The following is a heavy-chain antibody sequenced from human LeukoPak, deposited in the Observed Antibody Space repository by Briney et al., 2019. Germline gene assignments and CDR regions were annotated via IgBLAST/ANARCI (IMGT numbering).Heavy chain of an antibody. D-gene: IGHD2-15*01. Sequence: SVKVSCKASGFTFTSSAMQWVRQARGQRLEWIGWIVVGSGNTNYAQKFQERVTITRDMSTSTAYMELSSLRSEDTAVYYCAGGGYCSGGSCYPPYYYYGMDVWAKGPRSPSP. J-gene: IGHJ6*02. CDR1: GFTFTSSA. CDR2: IVVGSGNT. CDR3: AGGGYCSGGSCYPPYYYYGMDV. V-gene: IGHV1-58*02.